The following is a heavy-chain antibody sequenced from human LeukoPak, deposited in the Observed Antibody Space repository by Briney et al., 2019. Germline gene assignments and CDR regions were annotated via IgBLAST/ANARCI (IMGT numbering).Heavy chain of an antibody. CDR3: ARVRYCSGGSCYSGYYYYYMDV. CDR2: INHSGST. J-gene: IGHJ6*03. D-gene: IGHD2-15*01. V-gene: IGHV4-34*01. CDR1: GGSFSGYY. Sequence: PPETLSLTCAVYGGSFSGYYWSWIRQPPGKGLEWIGEINHSGSTNYNPSLKSRVTISVDTSKNQFSLKLSSVTAADTAVYYCARVRYCSGGSCYSGYYYYYMDVWGKGTTVTVSS.